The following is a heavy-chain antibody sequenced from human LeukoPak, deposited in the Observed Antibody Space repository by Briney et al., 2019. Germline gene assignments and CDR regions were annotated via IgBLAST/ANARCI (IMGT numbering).Heavy chain of an antibody. CDR1: GYTFTAYY. J-gene: IGHJ3*02. Sequence: ASVKVSCKASGYTFTAYYIHWVRQAPGQGLKWMGWINPNSGDTNLPQRSQGRVTMTRDTSIITVYMELSSLTSDDTGMYYCARGPTLGLDIWGQGTMVTVSS. CDR2: INPNSGDT. V-gene: IGHV1-2*02. CDR3: ARGPTLGLDI.